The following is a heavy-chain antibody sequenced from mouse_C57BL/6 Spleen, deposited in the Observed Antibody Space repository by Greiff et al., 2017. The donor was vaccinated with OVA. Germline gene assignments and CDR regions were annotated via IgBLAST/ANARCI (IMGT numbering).Heavy chain of an antibody. Sequence: QVQLQQSGPELVKPGASVKLSCKASGYTFTSYDINWVKQRPGQGLEWIGWIYPRDGSTKYNEKFKGQATLTVGTSSSTAYMEVHSLTSEDSAVYFCARSSYDGYPEWYIDVWGTGTTVTVSS. CDR2: IYPRDGST. D-gene: IGHD2-3*01. J-gene: IGHJ1*03. V-gene: IGHV1-85*01. CDR3: ARSSYDGYPEWYIDV. CDR1: GYTFTSYD.